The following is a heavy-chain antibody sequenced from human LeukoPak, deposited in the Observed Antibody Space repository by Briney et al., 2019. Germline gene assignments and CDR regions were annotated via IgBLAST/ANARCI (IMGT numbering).Heavy chain of an antibody. CDR1: GGTFSSYA. D-gene: IGHD4-17*01. Sequence: ASVKVSCKASGGTFSSYAISWVRQAPGQGLEWMGGIIPIFGTANYAQKFQGRVTITTDESTSTAYMELSSLRSEDTAVYYCAREASQNDYGPYCYYYMDVWGKGTTVTVSS. CDR2: IIPIFGTA. V-gene: IGHV1-69*05. CDR3: AREASQNDYGPYCYYYMDV. J-gene: IGHJ6*03.